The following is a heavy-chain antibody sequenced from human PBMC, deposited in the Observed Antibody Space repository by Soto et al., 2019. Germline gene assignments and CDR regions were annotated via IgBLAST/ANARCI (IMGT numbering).Heavy chain of an antibody. J-gene: IGHJ6*02. V-gene: IGHV1-46*01. CDR2: INPSGGST. Sequence: ASVKVSCKASGYTFTSYYMHWVRQAPGQGLEWMGIINPSGGSTSYAQKFQGRVTMTRDTSTSTVYMELSSLRSEDTAVYYCARGAITIFGVVIIPVRNYGMDVWGQVTTVTVYS. CDR3: ARGAITIFGVVIIPVRNYGMDV. CDR1: GYTFTSYY. D-gene: IGHD3-3*01.